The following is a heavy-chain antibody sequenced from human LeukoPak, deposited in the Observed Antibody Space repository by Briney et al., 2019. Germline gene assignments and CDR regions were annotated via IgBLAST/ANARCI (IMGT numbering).Heavy chain of an antibody. CDR1: GFTFSSYA. CDR2: ISGSGGST. CDR3: AKREDIVVVPAAIPLSPIDY. Sequence: GGSLRLSCAASGFTFSSYAMSGVRQAPGKGLEWVSAISGSGGSTYYADSVKGRFTISRDNSKNTLYLQMNSLRAEDTAVYYCAKREDIVVVPAAIPLSPIDYWGQGTLVTVSS. J-gene: IGHJ4*02. V-gene: IGHV3-23*01. D-gene: IGHD2-2*01.